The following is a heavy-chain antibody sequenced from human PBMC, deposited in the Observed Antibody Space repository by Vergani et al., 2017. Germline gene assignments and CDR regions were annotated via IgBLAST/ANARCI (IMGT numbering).Heavy chain of an antibody. J-gene: IGHJ4*02. Sequence: QLQLQESGPGLVKPSETLSLTCTVSGGSISSSSYYWGWIRQPPGKWLEWIGIIYYSGSNYYNPSLKRRVTISVDTSKNQYSLKLISVTAADTAVYYCARHEGSGWLEPLNYWGQGTLVTVSS. CDR2: IYYSGSN. V-gene: IGHV4-39*01. CDR1: GGSISSSSYY. CDR3: ARHEGSGWLEPLNY. D-gene: IGHD6-25*01.